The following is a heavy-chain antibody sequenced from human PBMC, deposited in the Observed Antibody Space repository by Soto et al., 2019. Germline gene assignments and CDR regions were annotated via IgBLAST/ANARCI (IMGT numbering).Heavy chain of an antibody. CDR1: GESFSGYY. D-gene: IGHD4-17*01. CDR2: INHSGST. Sequence: QVQLQQWGAGLLKPSETLSLTCVVYGESFSGYYWSWIRQPPGKGLEWIGEINHSGSTNYNPTLKSGVTISIDTSKRQFSLRLDSVNAADTAVYYCARFDQTATKGTYYYYMDVWGKGTAVTVSS. J-gene: IGHJ6*03. V-gene: IGHV4-34*01. CDR3: ARFDQTATKGTYYYYMDV.